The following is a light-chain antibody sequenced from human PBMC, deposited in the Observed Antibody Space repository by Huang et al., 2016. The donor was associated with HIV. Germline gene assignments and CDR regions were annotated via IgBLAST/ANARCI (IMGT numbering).Light chain of an antibody. CDR3: QQSYSTPAT. J-gene: IGKJ2*01. V-gene: IGKV1-39*01. CDR2: AAS. CDR1: QSISTY. Sequence: DIQMTQSPSSLSASVGDRVTITCRTSQSISTYFNWYQQRPGRAPKLLIYAASTLQSGVPSRCSGSGSGTDFTLTISSLQPEDFATYYCQQSYSTPATFGQGTKLDIK.